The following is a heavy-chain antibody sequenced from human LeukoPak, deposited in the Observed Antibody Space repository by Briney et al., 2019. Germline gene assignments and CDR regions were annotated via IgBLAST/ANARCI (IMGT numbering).Heavy chain of an antibody. V-gene: IGHV4-59*08. D-gene: IGHD6-13*01. Sequence: SETLPLTCTVSGGSISSYYWSWIRQPPGKGLEWIGYIYYSGSTNYNPSLKSRVTISVDTSKNQFSLKLSSVTAADTAVYYCARQSSSWYSWFDPWGQGTLVTVSS. CDR3: ARQSSSWYSWFDP. J-gene: IGHJ5*02. CDR1: GGSISSYY. CDR2: IYYSGST.